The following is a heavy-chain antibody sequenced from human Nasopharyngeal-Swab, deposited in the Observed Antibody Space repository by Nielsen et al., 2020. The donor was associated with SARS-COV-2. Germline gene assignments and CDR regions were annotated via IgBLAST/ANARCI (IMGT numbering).Heavy chain of an antibody. CDR2: ISSSGSTI. D-gene: IGHD1-26*01. Sequence: GGSLRLSCAASGFTFSDYYMSWIRQAPGKGLEWVSYISSSGSTIYYADSVKGRFTISRDNAKNSLYLQMNSLRAEDTAVYYCARDFSEKGYYYYGMDVWGQGTTVTVSS. CDR3: ARDFSEKGYYYYGMDV. J-gene: IGHJ6*02. V-gene: IGHV3-11*04. CDR1: GFTFSDYY.